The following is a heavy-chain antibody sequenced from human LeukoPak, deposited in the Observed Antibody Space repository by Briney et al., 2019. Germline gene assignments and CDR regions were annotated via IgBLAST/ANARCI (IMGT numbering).Heavy chain of an antibody. CDR1: GGSFSGYY. Sequence: SETLSLTCAVYGGSFSGYYWSWIRQPPGKGLEWTGEINHSGSTNYNPSLKSRVTISVDTSKNQFSLKLSSVTAADTAVYYCARGGVHRWFDPWGQGTLVTVSS. J-gene: IGHJ5*02. D-gene: IGHD3-3*01. V-gene: IGHV4-34*01. CDR3: ARGGVHRWFDP. CDR2: INHSGST.